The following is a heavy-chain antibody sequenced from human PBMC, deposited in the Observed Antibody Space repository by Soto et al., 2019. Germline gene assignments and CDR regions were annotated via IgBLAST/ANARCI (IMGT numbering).Heavy chain of an antibody. D-gene: IGHD3-10*01. V-gene: IGHV3-30*18. CDR2: ISYDGSNK. J-gene: IGHJ3*02. CDR1: GFTFSSYG. Sequence: QVQLVESGGGVVQPGRSLRLSCAASGFTFSSYGMHWVRQAPGKGLEWVAVISYDGSNKYYADSVKGRFTISRDNSKNTLYLQMNSLRAEDTAVYYCAKRYESGRGSGSPNDAFDIWGQGTMVTVSS. CDR3: AKRYESGRGSGSPNDAFDI.